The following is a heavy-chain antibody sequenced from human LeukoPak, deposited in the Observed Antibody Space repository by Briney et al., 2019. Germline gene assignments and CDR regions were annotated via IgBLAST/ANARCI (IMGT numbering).Heavy chain of an antibody. J-gene: IGHJ4*02. CDR3: ARGDDSSGYFAGGY. CDR1: GYTFTSYD. V-gene: IGHV1-8*03. Sequence: ASVKVSCKASGYTFTSYDINWVRQATGQGLEWMGWTNPDSGNTGHAQKFQGRVTITRNTSINTAYMELNSLRSEDTAVYYCARGDDSSGYFAGGYWGQGTLVTVSS. CDR2: TNPDSGNT. D-gene: IGHD3-22*01.